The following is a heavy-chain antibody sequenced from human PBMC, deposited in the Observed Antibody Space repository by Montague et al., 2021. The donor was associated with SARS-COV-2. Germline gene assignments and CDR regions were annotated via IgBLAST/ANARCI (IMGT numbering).Heavy chain of an antibody. V-gene: IGHV4-30-2*01. CDR2: FYHSGSI. Sequence: TRSLTCSVSGGSIRSGGYSWSWIRQPPGKGLEWIGYFYHSGSIYYNPSHKSRVTISVDRSKNHFSLKLTSVTAADTAVYYCARGWGGTYSDDAFDIWGQGTMVTVSS. CDR3: ARGWGGTYSDDAFDI. CDR1: GGSIRSGGYS. D-gene: IGHD1-26*01. J-gene: IGHJ3*02.